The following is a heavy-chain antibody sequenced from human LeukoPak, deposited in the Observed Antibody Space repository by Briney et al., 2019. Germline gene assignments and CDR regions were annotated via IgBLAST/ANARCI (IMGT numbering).Heavy chain of an antibody. D-gene: IGHD3-3*01. J-gene: IGHJ6*02. V-gene: IGHV1-46*01. CDR3: ARDRTYYDFWSGYSQSTDYYYYYGMDV. CDR2: INPSGGST. Sequence: ASVKVSCKASGYTFTSYYMHWVRQAPGQGLEWMGIINPSGGSTSYAQKFQGRVTMTRDTSTSTVYMELSSLRSEDTAVYYCARDRTYYDFWSGYSQSTDYYYYYGMDVWGQGTTVTVSS. CDR1: GYTFTSYY.